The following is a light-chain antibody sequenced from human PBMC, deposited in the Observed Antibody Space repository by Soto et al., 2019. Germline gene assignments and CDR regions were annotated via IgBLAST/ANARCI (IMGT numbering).Light chain of an antibody. CDR2: DVS. CDR1: SSDVGGYNY. J-gene: IGLJ2*01. Sequence: QSALTQPASVSGSPGQSITISCTGTSSDVGGYNYVSWYQQHPGKAPKLMIYDVSNRPSGVSNRFSGSKSGNTDSLTISGLQAEDEADYDCSSYTSSSTVFGGGTMLTVL. CDR3: SSYTSSSTV. V-gene: IGLV2-14*01.